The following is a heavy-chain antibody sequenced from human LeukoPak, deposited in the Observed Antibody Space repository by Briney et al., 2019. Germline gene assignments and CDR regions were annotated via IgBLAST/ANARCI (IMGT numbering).Heavy chain of an antibody. V-gene: IGHV4-31*03. CDR3: ARDRSLVPRVFDF. D-gene: IGHD1-26*01. CDR2: IYYTGAT. J-gene: IGHJ3*01. CDR1: GGSLTIDYYH. Sequence: SQTLSLTRTVSGGSLTIDYYHCSSIRQLPGKGLEWIGNIYYTGATVYNPSLKGRVTISTDTSKIGLSLKLNCVSAADTAMYFCARDRSLVPRVFDFWGGGTMVTVS.